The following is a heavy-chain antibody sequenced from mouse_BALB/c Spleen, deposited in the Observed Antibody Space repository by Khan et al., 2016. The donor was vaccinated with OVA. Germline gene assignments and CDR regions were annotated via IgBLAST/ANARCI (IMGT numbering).Heavy chain of an antibody. Sequence: VQLKQSGAELVRPGVSVKISCKGSGYTFTDFTMHWVKQSHAMSLEWIGVISTYYGDADYNQKFKGKATMTVDKSSNTAYMDLAMLTSVDSSIDYYARGGGEDRFLYGGQGTLVTVSA. CDR2: ISTYYGDA. J-gene: IGHJ3*01. CDR1: GYTFTDFT. CDR3: ARGGGEDRFLY. V-gene: IGHV1S137*01.